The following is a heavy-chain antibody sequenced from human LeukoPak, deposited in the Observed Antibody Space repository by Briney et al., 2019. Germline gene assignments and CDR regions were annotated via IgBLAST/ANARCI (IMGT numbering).Heavy chain of an antibody. D-gene: IGHD2/OR15-2a*01. CDR1: GDSISAYY. CDR3: TRENRPFCPFAY. CDR2: ISHSGTT. V-gene: IGHV4-59*12. Sequence: SETLSLTCTVSGDSISAYYWSWIRQTPGKGLEWIGEISHSGTTNYNPSLRSRVTMFLDRANNQFSLSLTSVTAADSAVYYCTRENRPFCPFAYWGQGVLVTVSS. J-gene: IGHJ4*02.